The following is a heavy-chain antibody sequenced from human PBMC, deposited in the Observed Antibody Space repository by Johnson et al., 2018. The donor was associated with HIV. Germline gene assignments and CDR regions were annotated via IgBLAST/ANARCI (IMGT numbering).Heavy chain of an antibody. CDR1: GFTFSSYA. Sequence: VQLVESGGGVVQPGRSLRLSCAASGFTFSSYAMHWVRQAPGKGLEWVAVISYDGSNKYYADSVKGRFTISRDNSKNTASLQMSSLRAEDTAIYHCTSETGAHSAFEIWGQGAMVTVSS. D-gene: IGHD3-10*01. CDR3: TSETGAHSAFEI. CDR2: ISYDGSNK. V-gene: IGHV3-30-3*01. J-gene: IGHJ3*02.